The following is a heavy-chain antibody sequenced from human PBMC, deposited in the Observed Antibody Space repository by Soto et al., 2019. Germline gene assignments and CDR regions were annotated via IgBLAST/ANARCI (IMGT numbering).Heavy chain of an antibody. D-gene: IGHD6-19*01. J-gene: IGHJ6*02. CDR2: IIPIFGTA. CDR1: GGTFSSYA. CDR3: ARERVVAVAGSYYYYGMDV. Sequence: QVQLVQSGAEVKKPGSSVKVSCKASGGTFSSYAISWVRQAPGQGLEWMGGIIPIFGTANYAQKFQGRVTITADESTSTAYMELSSLRSEDTAVYYCARERVVAVAGSYYYYGMDVWGQGTTVTVS. V-gene: IGHV1-69*01.